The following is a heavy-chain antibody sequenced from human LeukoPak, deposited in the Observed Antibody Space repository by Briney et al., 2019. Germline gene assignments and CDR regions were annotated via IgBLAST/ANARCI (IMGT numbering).Heavy chain of an antibody. CDR1: GYSFTSYW. J-gene: IGHJ4*02. Sequence: GESLKISCKGSGYSFTSYWIGWVRQMPGKGLEWMGIIYPGDSDTRYSPSFQGQVTISADKSISTAYLQWSSLKASDTAMYYCARPSENYDFWSGLPGYWGQGTLVTVSS. V-gene: IGHV5-51*01. CDR2: IYPGDSDT. CDR3: ARPSENYDFWSGLPGY. D-gene: IGHD3-3*01.